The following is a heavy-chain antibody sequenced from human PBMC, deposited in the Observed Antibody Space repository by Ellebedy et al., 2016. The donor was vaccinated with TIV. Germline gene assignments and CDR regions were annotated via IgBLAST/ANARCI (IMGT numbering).Heavy chain of an antibody. CDR1: GYTFTSYG. V-gene: IGHV1-18*01. CDR3: AREALDSSSSWGDYYFDY. J-gene: IGHJ4*02. CDR2: ISAYNGNT. Sequence: AASVKVSCKASGYTFTSYGISWVRQAPGQGLEWMGWISAYNGNTNYAQKLQGRVTMTRDTSTSTVYMELSSLRSEDTAVYYCAREALDSSSSWGDYYFDYWGQGTLVTVSS. D-gene: IGHD6-6*01.